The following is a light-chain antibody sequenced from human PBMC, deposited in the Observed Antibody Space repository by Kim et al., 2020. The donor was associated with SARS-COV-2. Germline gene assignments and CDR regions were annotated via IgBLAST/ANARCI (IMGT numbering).Light chain of an antibody. J-gene: IGKJ4*01. V-gene: IGKV3-20*01. CDR3: QQYRDSPVT. Sequence: SPGQRATPSCRASQRLSSTYLAWYQQRPGQVPRLLIYGASNMATGIPDRFSGSGSGTDFTLTISRLEPEDFALYYCQQYRDSPVTFGGGTKMDIK. CDR2: GAS. CDR1: QRLSSTY.